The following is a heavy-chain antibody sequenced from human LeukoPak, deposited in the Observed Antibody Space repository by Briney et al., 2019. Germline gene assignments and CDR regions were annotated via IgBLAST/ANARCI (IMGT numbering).Heavy chain of an antibody. J-gene: IGHJ4*02. Sequence: PGGSLRLSCAASGFTFSSYSMNWVRQAPGKGLEWASSISSSSSYIYYADSVKGRFTISRDNAKNSLYLQMNSLRAEDTAVYYCASCIAVAGTFDYWGQGTLVTVSS. CDR2: ISSSSSYI. V-gene: IGHV3-21*01. D-gene: IGHD6-19*01. CDR1: GFTFSSYS. CDR3: ASCIAVAGTFDY.